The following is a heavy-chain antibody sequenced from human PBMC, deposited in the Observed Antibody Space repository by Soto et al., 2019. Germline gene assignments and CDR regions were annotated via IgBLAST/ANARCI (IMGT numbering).Heavy chain of an antibody. Sequence: ASVKVSCKASGYTFTSYYMHWVRQAPGQGLEWMGIINPSGGSTSYARKFQGRVTMTRDTSTSTVYMELSSLRSEDTAVYYCARGAHAYYYDSSGSGWFDPWGQGTLVTVSS. D-gene: IGHD3-22*01. CDR3: ARGAHAYYYDSSGSGWFDP. CDR1: GYTFTSYY. V-gene: IGHV1-46*01. J-gene: IGHJ5*02. CDR2: INPSGGST.